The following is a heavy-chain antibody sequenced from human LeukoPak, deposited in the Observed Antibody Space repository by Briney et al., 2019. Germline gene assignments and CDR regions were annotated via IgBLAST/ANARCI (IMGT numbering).Heavy chain of an antibody. V-gene: IGHV3-23*01. J-gene: IGHJ4*02. CDR2: ISGSGGST. CDR3: AKDRAAAGIIRWYFDY. CDR1: GFTFSSYA. D-gene: IGHD6-13*01. Sequence: PGGSLRLSCAASGFTFSSYAMSWVRQAPGKGLEWVSAISGSGGSTYYADSVKGRFTISRDNSKNTLYLQMNSLRAEDTAVYYCAKDRAAAGIIRWYFDYWGQGTLVTVSS.